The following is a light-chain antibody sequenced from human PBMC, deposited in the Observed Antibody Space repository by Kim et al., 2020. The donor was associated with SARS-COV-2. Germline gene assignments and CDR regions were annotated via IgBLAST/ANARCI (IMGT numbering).Light chain of an antibody. J-gene: IGLJ1*01. CDR1: SSNIGRNL. V-gene: IGLV1-47*01. Sequence: QRVNISGSGSSSNIGRNLVYWYQQVPGTAPKLLIYRNNERSSGVPDRFSGSKSGTSASLAISGLLSEDEADYYCAAWDDSLSGHYVFGTGTKVTVL. CDR2: RNN. CDR3: AAWDDSLSGHYV.